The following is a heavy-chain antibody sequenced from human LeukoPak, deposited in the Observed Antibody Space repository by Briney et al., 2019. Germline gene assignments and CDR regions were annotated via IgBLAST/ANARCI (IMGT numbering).Heavy chain of an antibody. CDR3: TTGTTNYYDSIHPGGDY. CDR2: IKSKTDGGTT. J-gene: IGHJ4*02. V-gene: IGHV3-15*01. Sequence: PGGSLRLSCAASGFTFSNAWMSWVRQAPGKGREWVGRIKSKTDGGTTDYAAPVNGRFTISRDDSKNTLYLQMNSLKTEDTAVYYCTTGTTNYYDSIHPGGDYWGQGTLVTVSS. CDR1: GFTFSNAW. D-gene: IGHD3-22*01.